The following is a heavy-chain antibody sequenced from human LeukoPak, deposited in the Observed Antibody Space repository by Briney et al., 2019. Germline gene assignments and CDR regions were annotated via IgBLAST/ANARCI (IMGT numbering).Heavy chain of an antibody. Sequence: ASVKVSCKASGYTFTSYGISWVRQATGQGLEWMGWMNPNSGNTGYAQKFQGRVTMTRNTSISTAYMELSSLRSEDTAVYYCATSIAVAGIVGAFDIWGQGTMVTVSS. J-gene: IGHJ3*02. D-gene: IGHD6-19*01. CDR3: ATSIAVAGIVGAFDI. CDR2: MNPNSGNT. V-gene: IGHV1-8*02. CDR1: GYTFTSYG.